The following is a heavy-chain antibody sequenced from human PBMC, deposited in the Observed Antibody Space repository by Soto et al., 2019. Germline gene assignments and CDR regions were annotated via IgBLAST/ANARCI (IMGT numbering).Heavy chain of an antibody. D-gene: IGHD5-12*01. CDR1: GYTFTNYA. V-gene: IGHV1-3*05. Sequence: QVQLVQSGAEEKKPGASVKVSCKASGYTFTNYAIHWVRQAPGQRLEWMGWINAGNGNTKYLQKFQGRVTITRDTSASTAYMELSSLRSEDTAVYYCATSYSAYDYHYYYGMDVWGQGTTVTVSS. CDR2: INAGNGNT. CDR3: ATSYSAYDYHYYYGMDV. J-gene: IGHJ6*02.